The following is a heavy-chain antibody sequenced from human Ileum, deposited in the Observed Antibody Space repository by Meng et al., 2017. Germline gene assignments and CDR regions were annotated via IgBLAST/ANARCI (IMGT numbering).Heavy chain of an antibody. Sequence: QLRGPGQGLGKPSGTLSSTWAVFGGSISDSNWWSWVRQPPGKGLEWIGEIYHTGSTNYNPSLKSRVTMSLDKSKNQFFLDLTSVTAADTAVYYCARDLLGPAIAASGYFDPWGQGTLVTVSS. CDR1: GGSISDSNW. J-gene: IGHJ5*02. CDR3: ARDLLGPAIAASGYFDP. V-gene: IGHV4-4*02. CDR2: IYHTGST. D-gene: IGHD5-12*01.